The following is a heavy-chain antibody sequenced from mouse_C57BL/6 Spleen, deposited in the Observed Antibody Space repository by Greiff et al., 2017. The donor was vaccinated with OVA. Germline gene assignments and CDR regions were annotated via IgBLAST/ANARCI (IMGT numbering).Heavy chain of an antibody. V-gene: IGHV14-2*01. D-gene: IGHD1-1*01. CDR2: IDPEDGET. J-gene: IGHJ4*01. CDR3: ARRGRITTVVARAMDY. CDR1: GFNIKDYY. Sequence: EVQRVESGAELVKPGASVKLSCTASGFNIKDYYMHWVKQRTEQGLEWIGRIDPEDGETKYAPKFQGKATITADTSSNTAYLQLSSLTSEDTAVYYCARRGRITTVVARAMDYWGQGASVTVSS.